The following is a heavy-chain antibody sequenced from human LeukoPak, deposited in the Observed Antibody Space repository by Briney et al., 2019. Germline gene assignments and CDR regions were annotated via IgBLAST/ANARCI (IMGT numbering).Heavy chain of an antibody. Sequence: SETLSLTCAVYGASFNTYYWTGIRQSPDKGLEWIGEVKHDGDTNVNPSLRSRVVMSVDASKNQFSLKMTSVTAADTAIYFCARGPVALPNDRLSLFFDFWGQGTLVTVSS. D-gene: IGHD2-8*01. CDR2: VKHDGDT. CDR3: ARGPVALPNDRLSLFFDF. V-gene: IGHV4-34*01. CDR1: GASFNTYY. J-gene: IGHJ5*01.